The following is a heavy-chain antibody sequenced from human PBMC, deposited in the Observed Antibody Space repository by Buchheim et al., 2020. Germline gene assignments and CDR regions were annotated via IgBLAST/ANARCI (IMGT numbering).Heavy chain of an antibody. Sequence: EVQLLESGGGLVQPGGSLRLSCTASGFTFSSYAMSWVRRAPGKGLEWVSGIGGTGAATYYTGSVKGRFTISRDHSKNQLSLQMNSLRAEDTAVYYCAKDRGLRIEEADFHDPWGQGTL. J-gene: IGHJ5*02. CDR2: IGGTGAAT. V-gene: IGHV3-23*01. CDR1: GFTFSSYA. D-gene: IGHD6-19*01. CDR3: AKDRGLRIEEADFHDP.